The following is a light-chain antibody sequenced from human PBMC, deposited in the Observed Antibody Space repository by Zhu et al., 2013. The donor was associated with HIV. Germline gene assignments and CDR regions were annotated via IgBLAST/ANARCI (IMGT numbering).Light chain of an antibody. V-gene: IGKV3-11*01. CDR2: DAS. CDR1: QSVSSY. CDR3: HQYGFSPRT. J-gene: IGKJ1*01. Sequence: EIVLTQSPATLSLSPGERATLSCRASQSVSSYLAWYQKKPGQAPRLLISDASYRATGIPARFSGSGSGTDFTLTISSLEPEDFAVYYCHQYGFSPRTFGQGTKVEFK.